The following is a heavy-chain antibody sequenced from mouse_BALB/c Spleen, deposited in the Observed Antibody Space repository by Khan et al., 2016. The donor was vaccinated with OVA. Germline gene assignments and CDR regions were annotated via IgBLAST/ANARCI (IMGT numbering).Heavy chain of an antibody. Sequence: EVELVESGGDLVKPGGSLKLSCAASGFTFSTYCMSWVRQTPDKRLEWVATISTGGSYTYYPDSVKGRFTITRDNAKNTLYLQLSSLKSEDTAMLYCEKLAYYYDSEGVAKWGQGTMVTVSS. CDR1: GFTFSTYC. V-gene: IGHV5-6*01. J-gene: IGHJ3*02. CDR2: ISTGGSYT. D-gene: IGHD1-1*01. CDR3: EKLAYYYDSEGVAK.